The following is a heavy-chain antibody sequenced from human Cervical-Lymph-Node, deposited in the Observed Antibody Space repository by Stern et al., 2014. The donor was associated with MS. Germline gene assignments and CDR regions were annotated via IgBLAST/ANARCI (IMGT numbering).Heavy chain of an antibody. V-gene: IGHV4-59*01. J-gene: IGHJ4*02. Sequence: QMQLVQSGPGLVKPSETLSLTCTVSGGSISSDYWSWIRQPPGKGLEWIGYIYNSGSTNYNPSLKGRVTMSVDTAKNQFSLKLSSVTAADTAMFYCARVMENWNYRPYFDYWGQGTLVTVSS. CDR1: GGSISSDY. CDR3: ARVMENWNYRPYFDY. D-gene: IGHD1-7*01. CDR2: IYNSGST.